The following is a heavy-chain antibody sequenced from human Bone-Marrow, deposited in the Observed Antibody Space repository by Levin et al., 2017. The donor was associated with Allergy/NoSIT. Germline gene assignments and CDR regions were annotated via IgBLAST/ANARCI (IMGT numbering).Heavy chain of an antibody. D-gene: IGHD2-15*01. CDR2: ISGSGGST. CDR3: AKDDEDIVVVVAATLRDYYYDYGMDV. Sequence: GGSLRLSCAASGFTFSSYAMSWVRQAPGKGLEWVSAISGSGGSTYYADSVKGRFTISRDNSKNTLYLQMNSLRAEDTAVYYCAKDDEDIVVVVAATLRDYYYDYGMDVWGQGTTVTVSS. CDR1: GFTFSSYA. V-gene: IGHV3-23*01. J-gene: IGHJ6*02.